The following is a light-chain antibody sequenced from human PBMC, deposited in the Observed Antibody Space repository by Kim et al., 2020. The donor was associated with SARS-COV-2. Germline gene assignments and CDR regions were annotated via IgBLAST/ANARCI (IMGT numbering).Light chain of an antibody. J-gene: IGKJ4*01. Sequence: LSPGERATLSCRASQSVSSYLALYQQKPGQAPRLLIYDASNRATGIPARFSGSGSGTDFTLTISSLEPEGFAVYYCQQRSNWPLTFGGGTKVDIK. CDR2: DAS. CDR3: QQRSNWPLT. V-gene: IGKV3-11*01. CDR1: QSVSSY.